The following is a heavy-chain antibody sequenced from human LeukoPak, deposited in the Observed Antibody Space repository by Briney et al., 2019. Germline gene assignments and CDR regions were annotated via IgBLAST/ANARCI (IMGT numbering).Heavy chain of an antibody. CDR2: IYPGDSDT. CDR3: ARRSLGYCSGGSCYFDY. J-gene: IGHJ4*02. Sequence: GESLKISCKGSGYSFTSYWIGWVRQMPGKGLEWMWIIYPGDSDTRYSPSFQGQVTISVDKSISTAYLQWSSLKASDTAMYYCARRSLGYCSGGSCYFDYWGQGTLVTVSS. V-gene: IGHV5-51*01. CDR1: GYSFTSYW. D-gene: IGHD2-15*01.